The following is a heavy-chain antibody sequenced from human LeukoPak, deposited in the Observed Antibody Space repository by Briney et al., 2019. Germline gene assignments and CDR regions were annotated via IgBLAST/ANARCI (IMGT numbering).Heavy chain of an antibody. D-gene: IGHD2-15*01. J-gene: IGHJ4*02. CDR3: ARARPGW. CDR2: ISSSSDYI. Sequence: GGSLRLSCAASGFTFDDYGMSWVRQAPGKGLEWVSSISSSSDYIYYADSVKGRFTISRDNAKNSLYLQMNSLRAEDTAVYYCARARPGWWGQGTLVTVSS. V-gene: IGHV3-21*01. CDR1: GFTFDDYG.